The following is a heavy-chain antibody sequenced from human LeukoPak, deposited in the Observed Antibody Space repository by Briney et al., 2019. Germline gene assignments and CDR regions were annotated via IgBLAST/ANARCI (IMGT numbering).Heavy chain of an antibody. Sequence: GGALRLSCAASGFTLSSYWMSWVRQAPGKGLELVANIKQEGGEKYYVDSVKGGFTLSRDNTKNSLYLQMNSLRAEDTAMYSCARVSDSSGYSSDYWGQGTLVTVSS. V-gene: IGHV3-7*01. CDR1: GFTLSSYW. CDR3: ARVSDSSGYSSDY. D-gene: IGHD3-22*01. CDR2: IKQEGGEK. J-gene: IGHJ4*02.